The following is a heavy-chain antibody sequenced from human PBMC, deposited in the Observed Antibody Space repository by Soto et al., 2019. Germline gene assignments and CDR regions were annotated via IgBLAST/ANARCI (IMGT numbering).Heavy chain of an antibody. CDR1: GGTFSSYA. D-gene: IGHD3-10*01. CDR3: ARVDYYGSGSYRNYYYYGMEV. V-gene: IGHV1-69*13. CDR2: IIPIFGTA. J-gene: IGHJ6*01. Sequence: SSVTVSCKASGGTFSSYAISWVRQAPGQGLAWMGGIIPIFGTANYAQKFQGRVTITADDSTSPAYMELSSLRSEDTAVYYYARVDYYGSGSYRNYYYYGMEVRGQGTTV.